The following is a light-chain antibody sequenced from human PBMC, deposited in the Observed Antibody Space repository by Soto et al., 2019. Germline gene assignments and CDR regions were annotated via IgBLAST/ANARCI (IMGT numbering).Light chain of an antibody. J-gene: IGKJ2*01. CDR3: QQYNNWPHMYT. CDR2: GAS. Sequence: EIVMTQSPATLSVSPGERATLSCRASQRVSSNLAWYQQKPCQAPRPIIYGASTRATGIPARFSGSGSGTEFTLTISSLQSEDFAVYYCQQYNNWPHMYTFGQGTKLEIK. CDR1: QRVSSN. V-gene: IGKV3-15*01.